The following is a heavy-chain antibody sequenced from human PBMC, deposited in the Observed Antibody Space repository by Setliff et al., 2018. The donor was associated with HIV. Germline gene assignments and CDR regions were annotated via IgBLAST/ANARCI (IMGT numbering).Heavy chain of an antibody. V-gene: IGHV3-23*01. CDR3: AKDPYGGKGYFQY. CDR1: GSTFGSYA. D-gene: IGHD4-17*01. J-gene: IGHJ1*01. CDR2: ISGGGGST. Sequence: GGSLRLSCTASGSTFGSYAMTWVRQAPGRGLEWVSTISGGGGSTYYADSVKGRFTISRDNSKKTLYLQMNSLRAEDTAVYYCAKDPYGGKGYFQYWGQGTLVTVSS.